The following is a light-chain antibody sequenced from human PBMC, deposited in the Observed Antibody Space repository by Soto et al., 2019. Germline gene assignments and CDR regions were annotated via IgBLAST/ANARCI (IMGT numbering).Light chain of an antibody. CDR3: QQYGSSPLIT. CDR1: QRLSASD. J-gene: IGKJ5*01. V-gene: IGKV3-20*01. Sequence: VLTQSPGTLSLSPGQRATLSCRASQRLSASDIAWYQQKPGQAPKFLIYGVSSRATGIPDRFSGSGSGTDFTLTISRLEPEDFAVYHCQQYGSSPLITFGQGTRLEIK. CDR2: GVS.